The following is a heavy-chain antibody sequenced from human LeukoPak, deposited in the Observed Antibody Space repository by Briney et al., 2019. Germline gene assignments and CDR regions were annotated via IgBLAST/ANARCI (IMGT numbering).Heavy chain of an antibody. CDR3: AKSWAGPHYGMDV. D-gene: IGHD3-10*01. V-gene: IGHV3-23*01. CDR2: ISGSGGST. J-gene: IGHJ6*04. CDR1: GFTFSSYA. Sequence: PGGSLRLSCAASGFTFSSYAMSWVRQAPGKGLEWVSAISGSGGSTYYADSVKGQFTISRDNSKNTLYLQMNSLRAEDTAVYYCAKSWAGPHYGMDVWGKGTTVTVSS.